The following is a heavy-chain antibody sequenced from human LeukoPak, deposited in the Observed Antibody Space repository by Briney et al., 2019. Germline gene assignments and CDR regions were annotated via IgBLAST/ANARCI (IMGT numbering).Heavy chain of an antibody. Sequence: GGSLRLSCAASGFTFSSYAMSWVRQAPGKGLECMAVTSGDGSNEHYAGSVKGRFTISRDNSKNTLYLQMNSLRTEDTAVYYCARDGGDGYNQIDHWGQGTLVTVSS. V-gene: IGHV3-30-3*01. CDR2: TSGDGSNE. D-gene: IGHD5-24*01. CDR1: GFTFSSYA. CDR3: ARDGGDGYNQIDH. J-gene: IGHJ4*02.